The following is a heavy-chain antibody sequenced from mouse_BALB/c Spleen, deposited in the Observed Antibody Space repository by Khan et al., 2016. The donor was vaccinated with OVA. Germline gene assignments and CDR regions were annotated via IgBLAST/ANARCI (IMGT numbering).Heavy chain of an antibody. J-gene: IGHJ2*01. CDR1: GYSITSDYA. V-gene: IGHV3-2*02. Sequence: EVQLQESGPGLVKPSQSLSLTCTVTGYSITSDYAWNWIRQFPGNNLEWMGYISYSGNTKYTPSLKSRISITRDTSKNQFFLQLNSVTIEDTATYYCARIKGGYFDYWGQGTTLTVSS. CDR3: ARIKGGYFDY. CDR2: ISYSGNT.